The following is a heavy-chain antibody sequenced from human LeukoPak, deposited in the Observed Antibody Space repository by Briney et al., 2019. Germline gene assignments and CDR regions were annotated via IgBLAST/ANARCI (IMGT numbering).Heavy chain of an antibody. CDR3: ARDRPYSSSWYEKGFDP. V-gene: IGHV4-34*01. CDR1: GGSFSGYY. D-gene: IGHD6-13*01. CDR2: INHSGST. Sequence: RPSETLSLTCAVYGGSFSGYYWSWIRQPPGKGLEWIGEINHSGSTNYNSSLKSRVTISVDTSKNQFSLKLSSVTAADTAVYYCARDRPYSSSWYEKGFDPWGQGTLVTVSS. J-gene: IGHJ5*02.